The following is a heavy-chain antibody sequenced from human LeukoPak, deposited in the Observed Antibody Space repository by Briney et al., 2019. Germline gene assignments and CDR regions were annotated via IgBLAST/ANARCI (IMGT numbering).Heavy chain of an antibody. CDR1: GGSISSYY. CDR3: ARATMTSDAFDI. V-gene: IGHV4-59*01. J-gene: IGHJ3*02. D-gene: IGHD3-22*01. Sequence: PSETLSLTCTVSGGSISSYYWSWIRQPPGKGLEWIGYIYYSGSTNYNPSLKSRVTISADTSKNQFSLKLSSVTAADTAVYYCARATMTSDAFDIWGQGTMVTVSS. CDR2: IYYSGST.